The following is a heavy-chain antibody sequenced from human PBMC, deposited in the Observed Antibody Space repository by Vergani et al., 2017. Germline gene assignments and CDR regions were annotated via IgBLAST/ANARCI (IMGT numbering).Heavy chain of an antibody. CDR3: ARDNKQLRPRACDL. CDR1: GDSISSRNCY. CDR2: IYVSGIT. D-gene: IGHD4-23*01. J-gene: IGHJ3*01. Sequence: QVQLQESGPGLVKPSETLSLTCTVSGDSISSRNCYWGWIRQPPGKGLEWIGRIYVSGITDYNSSLQSRVSMSVDTSKNQFSLTLTSVTAADTAVYYCARDNKQLRPRACDLWGQGTMVTVSS. V-gene: IGHV4-39*07.